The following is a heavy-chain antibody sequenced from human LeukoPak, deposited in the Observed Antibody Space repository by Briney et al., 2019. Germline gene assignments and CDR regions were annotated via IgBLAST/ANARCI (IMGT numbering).Heavy chain of an antibody. V-gene: IGHV3-23*01. CDR1: GSTFSSYA. J-gene: IGHJ3*01. D-gene: IGHD3-22*01. CDR2: ISGSGTST. CDR3: AKGGFYDSSGYYHGAFDV. Sequence: GGSLRLSCAASGSTFSSYAMSWVRQAPGKGLEWVSAISGSGTSTYYADSVKGRFTISRDNSKNTLYLQMNSLRAEDTAVYYCAKGGFYDSSGYYHGAFDVWGQGTMVTVSS.